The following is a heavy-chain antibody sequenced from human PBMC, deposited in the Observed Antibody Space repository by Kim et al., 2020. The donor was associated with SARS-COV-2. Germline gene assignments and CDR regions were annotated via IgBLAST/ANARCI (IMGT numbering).Heavy chain of an antibody. CDR3: ARVYEFDSSGYYYDY. V-gene: IGHV1-69*05. D-gene: IGHD3-22*01. J-gene: IGHJ4*02. CDR2: IIPIFGTA. CDR1: GGTFSSYA. Sequence: SVKVSCKASGGTFSSYAISWVRQAPGQGLEWMGGIIPIFGTANYAQKFQGRVTITTDESTSTAYMELSSLRSEDTAVYYCARVYEFDSSGYYYDYWGQGTLVTVSS.